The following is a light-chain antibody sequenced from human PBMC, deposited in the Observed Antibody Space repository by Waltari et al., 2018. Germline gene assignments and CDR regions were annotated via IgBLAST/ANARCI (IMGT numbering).Light chain of an antibody. J-gene: IGKJ2*01. CDR1: QNIYSY. V-gene: IGKV1-39*01. CDR2: AAS. CDR3: QQSYSTPPMYT. Sequence: DIPMAQSPSSLSAFVGDRVTITCRARQNIYSYLNWYQQRPGSAPKLLIYAASTLQSGVPSRFSGSGSGTVFTLTISSLQPEDFATYYCQQSYSTPPMYTFGQGTKLEI.